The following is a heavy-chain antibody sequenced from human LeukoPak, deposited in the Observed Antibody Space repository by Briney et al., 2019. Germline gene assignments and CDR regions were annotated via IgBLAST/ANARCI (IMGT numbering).Heavy chain of an antibody. CDR1: GGSISSYY. CDR3: ARAQRAAYNWNYFDY. V-gene: IGHV4-59*01. D-gene: IGHD5-24*01. CDR2: IYYSGST. Sequence: PSETLSLTCTVSGGSISSYYWSWIRQPPGKGLEWIGYIYYSGSTNYNPSLKSRVTISVDTSKNQFSLKLSSVIAADTAVYYCARAQRAAYNWNYFDYWGQGTLVTVSS. J-gene: IGHJ4*02.